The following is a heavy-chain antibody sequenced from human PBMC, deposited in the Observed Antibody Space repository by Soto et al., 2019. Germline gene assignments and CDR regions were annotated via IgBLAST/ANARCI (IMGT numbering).Heavy chain of an antibody. CDR1: GFTFSSYD. CDR2: IDSAGDT. V-gene: IGHV3-13*01. J-gene: IGHJ3*01. Sequence: GGSLRLSCAASGFTFSSYDMHWVRQATGKGLEWVSAIDSAGDTYYPGSVKGRFTISRENAKNSLFLQMNNLRAEDTAVYYCARERRTGATWDAFDVWGQGTMVTVSS. D-gene: IGHD1-1*01. CDR3: ARERRTGATWDAFDV.